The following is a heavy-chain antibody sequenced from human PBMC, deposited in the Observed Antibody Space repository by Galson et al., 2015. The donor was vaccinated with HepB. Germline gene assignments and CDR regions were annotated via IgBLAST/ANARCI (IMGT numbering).Heavy chain of an antibody. J-gene: IGHJ4*02. CDR3: AKGYNSGSYSELDY. V-gene: IGHV3-23*01. CDR1: GFTFSSYA. CDR2: FSGSGGGT. D-gene: IGHD3-10*01. Sequence: SLRLSCAVSGFTFSSYAMSWVRQAPGKGLEWVPGFSGSGGGTFYADSVKGRFTISRDNSKNTLYLQMNSLRAEDTAVYYCAKGYNSGSYSELDYWGRGTLVTVSS.